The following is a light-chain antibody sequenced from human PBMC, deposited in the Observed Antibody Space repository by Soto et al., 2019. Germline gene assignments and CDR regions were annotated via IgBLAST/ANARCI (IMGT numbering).Light chain of an antibody. V-gene: IGLV2-14*01. Sequence: QSVLTQPASVSGSPGQSITISCTGTSSDVCGYNYVSWYQQHPGKAPKLMIYEVSNRPSGVSNRFSGSKSGNTASLTISGLQAEDEADYYCSSYTSSSSDYVFGTGTKVTVL. CDR1: SSDVCGYNY. CDR2: EVS. CDR3: SSYTSSSSDYV. J-gene: IGLJ1*01.